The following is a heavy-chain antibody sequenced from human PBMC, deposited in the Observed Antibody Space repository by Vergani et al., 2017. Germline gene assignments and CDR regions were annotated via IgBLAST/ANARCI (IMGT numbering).Heavy chain of an antibody. J-gene: IGHJ6*02. CDR3: ARGLTVVVVAATRGMDV. D-gene: IGHD2-15*01. Sequence: QVQLQQWGAGLLKPSETLSLTCAVYGGSFSGYYWSWIRQPPGKGLEWIGEINHSGSTNYNPSLKSRVTISVDTSKNQFSLKLSSVTAADTAVYYCARGLTVVVVAATRGMDVWGQWTTVTVSS. CDR1: GGSFSGYY. CDR2: INHSGST. V-gene: IGHV4-34*01.